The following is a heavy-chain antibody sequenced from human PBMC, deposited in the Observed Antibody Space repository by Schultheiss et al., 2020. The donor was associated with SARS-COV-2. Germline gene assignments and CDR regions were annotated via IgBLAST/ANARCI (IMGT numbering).Heavy chain of an antibody. J-gene: IGHJ6*02. D-gene: IGHD3-10*01. V-gene: IGHV4-59*01. Sequence: SETLSLTCTVSGGSISSYYWSWIRQPPGKGLEWIGYIYHSGSTYYNPSLKSRVTISVDTSKNQFSLKLSSVTAADTAVYYCARDQGLYYYGSGSYLREDYCGMDVWGQGTTVTVSS. CDR3: ARDQGLYYYGSGSYLREDYCGMDV. CDR1: GGSISSYY. CDR2: IYHSGST.